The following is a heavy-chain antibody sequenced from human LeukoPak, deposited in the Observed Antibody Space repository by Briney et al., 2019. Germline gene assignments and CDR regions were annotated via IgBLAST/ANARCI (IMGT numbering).Heavy chain of an antibody. Sequence: SETLSLTCTVSGDSISGSNCYWGWIRQPPGKGLEWIGSIYFSGGTYYNAPLKSRVTISVDTSKNQFSLKLSSVTAADAAVYYCARGPHPSSSWYPYYYYYYMDVWGKGTTVTVSS. V-gene: IGHV4-39*07. D-gene: IGHD6-13*01. J-gene: IGHJ6*03. CDR2: IYFSGGT. CDR3: ARGPHPSSSWYPYYYYYYMDV. CDR1: GDSISGSNCY.